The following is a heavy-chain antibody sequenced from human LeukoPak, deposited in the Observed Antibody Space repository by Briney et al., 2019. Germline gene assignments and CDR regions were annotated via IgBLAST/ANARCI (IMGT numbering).Heavy chain of an antibody. CDR2: IYYSGST. Sequence: SETLSLTCTVSGGSISSYYWSWIRQPPGKGLEWIGYIYYSGSTNYNPSLESRVTISVDTSKNQFSLKLSSVTAADTAVYYCARGYYDFWSGLKYYYMDVWGKGTTVTVSS. J-gene: IGHJ6*03. CDR3: ARGYYDFWSGLKYYYMDV. D-gene: IGHD3-3*01. V-gene: IGHV4-59*01. CDR1: GGSISSYY.